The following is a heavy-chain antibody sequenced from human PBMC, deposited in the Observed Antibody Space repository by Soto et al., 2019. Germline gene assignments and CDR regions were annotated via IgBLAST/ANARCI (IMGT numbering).Heavy chain of an antibody. J-gene: IGHJ5*02. Sequence: PSETLSLTCAVYGGSFSGYYWRWIRQPPGKGLEWIGEINHSGSTNYNPSLKSRVTISVDTSKNQFSLKLSSVTAADTAVYYCARGFSSMVRGVMANWFDPWGQGTLVTVSS. D-gene: IGHD3-10*01. CDR1: GGSFSGYY. CDR2: INHSGST. CDR3: ARGFSSMVRGVMANWFDP. V-gene: IGHV4-34*01.